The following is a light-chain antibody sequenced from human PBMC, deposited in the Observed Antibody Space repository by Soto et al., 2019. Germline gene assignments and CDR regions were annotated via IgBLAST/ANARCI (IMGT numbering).Light chain of an antibody. Sequence: DIQMTQSPSTLSASVGDRVTITCRASQSISSWLAWYQQKPGKAPKLLIYKASSLESGVPSRFSGSGSGTEFTLTISSLQPDDFATYYCQQLESYPSTFGGATRWMS. CDR1: QSISSW. V-gene: IGKV1-5*03. CDR3: QQLESYPST. CDR2: KAS. J-gene: IGKJ4*01.